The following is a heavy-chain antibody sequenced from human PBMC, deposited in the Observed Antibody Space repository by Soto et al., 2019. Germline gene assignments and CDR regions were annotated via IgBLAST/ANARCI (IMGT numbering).Heavy chain of an antibody. J-gene: IGHJ6*02. CDR1: GYTFTSYA. Sequence: ASVKGSCKASGYTFTSYAMHWVRQAPVQRLEWMGWINAGNGNTKYSQKFQGRVTITRDTSASTAYMELSSLRSEDTAVYYCARDVRHYYDSSDYSSYGMDVWGQGTTVTVSS. D-gene: IGHD3-22*01. CDR3: ARDVRHYYDSSDYSSYGMDV. V-gene: IGHV1-3*01. CDR2: INAGNGNT.